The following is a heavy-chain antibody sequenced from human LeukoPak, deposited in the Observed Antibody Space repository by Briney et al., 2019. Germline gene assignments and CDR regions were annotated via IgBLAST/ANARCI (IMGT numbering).Heavy chain of an antibody. D-gene: IGHD6-13*01. CDR2: IYSGGST. CDR3: AREVGSSFGAFDI. CDR1: GFTFSDYY. Sequence: GGSLRLSCAASGFTFSDYYMSWVRQAPGKGLEWVSVIYSGGSTYYADSVKGRFTISRDNSKNTLYLQMNSLRAEDTAVYYCAREVGSSFGAFDIWGQGTMVTVSS. V-gene: IGHV3-53*01. J-gene: IGHJ3*02.